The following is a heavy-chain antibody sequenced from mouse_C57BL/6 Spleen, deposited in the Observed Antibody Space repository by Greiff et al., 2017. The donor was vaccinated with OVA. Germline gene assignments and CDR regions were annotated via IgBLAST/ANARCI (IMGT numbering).Heavy chain of an antibody. Sequence: EVKLMESGGGLVQPKGSLKLSCAASGFSFNTYAMNWVRQAPGKGLEWVARIRSKSNNYATYYADSVKDRFTISRDDSESMLYLQINNLKTEDTAMYYCVGDGTPLYAMDYWGQGTSVTVSS. CDR3: VGDGTPLYAMDY. J-gene: IGHJ4*01. D-gene: IGHD3-3*01. CDR2: IRSKSNNYAT. CDR1: GFSFNTYA. V-gene: IGHV10-1*01.